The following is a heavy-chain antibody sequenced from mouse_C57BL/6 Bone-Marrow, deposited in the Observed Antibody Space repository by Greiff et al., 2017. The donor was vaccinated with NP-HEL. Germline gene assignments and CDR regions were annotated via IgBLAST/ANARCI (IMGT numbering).Heavy chain of an antibody. D-gene: IGHD2-5*01. CDR2: IYPGDGDT. Sequence: QVQLQQSGPELVKPGASVKISCKASGYAFSSSWMNWVKQRPGKGLEWIGRIYPGDGDTNYNGKFKGKATLTADKSSSTAYMQLSSLTSEDSAVYFCALVTVDDWGQGTTLTVSS. CDR1: GYAFSSSW. J-gene: IGHJ2*01. CDR3: ALVTVDD. V-gene: IGHV1-82*01.